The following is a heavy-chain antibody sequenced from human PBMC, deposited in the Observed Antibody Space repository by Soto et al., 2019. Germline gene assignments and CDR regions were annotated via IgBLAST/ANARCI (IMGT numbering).Heavy chain of an antibody. Sequence: QITLKESGPTLVKPTQTLTVTCTFSGFSLSTSGAGVGWIRQSPGKAPEWLALISWKDEKRYNPGLKSRLTITKDTSKNQVVLTMTDLDHVDTATYFCAHRYGGNYYRWYCDSWGQGTLVTVSS. CDR3: AHRYGGNYYRWYCDS. CDR1: GFSLSTSGAG. J-gene: IGHJ4*02. CDR2: ISWKDEK. V-gene: IGHV2-5*01. D-gene: IGHD1-26*01.